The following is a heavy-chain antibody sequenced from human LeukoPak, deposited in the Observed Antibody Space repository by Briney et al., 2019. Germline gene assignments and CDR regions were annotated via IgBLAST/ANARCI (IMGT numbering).Heavy chain of an antibody. CDR2: IYSGGST. CDR1: GFTVSSNY. D-gene: IGHD2-21*02. J-gene: IGHJ4*02. V-gene: IGHV3-53*01. Sequence: GGSLRLSCAASGFTVSSNYMSWVRQAPGKGLEWVSVIYSGGSTHYSDSVKGRFTISRDNSKNTLYLQMNSLRAEDTAVYYCARARPDTKYCGGDCYGIVDYWGQGTLVTVSS. CDR3: ARARPDTKYCGGDCYGIVDY.